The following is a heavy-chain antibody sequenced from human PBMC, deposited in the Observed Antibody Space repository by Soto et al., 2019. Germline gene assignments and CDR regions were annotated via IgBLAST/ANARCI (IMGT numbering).Heavy chain of an antibody. CDR2: IYPGDSDT. CDR1: GYSFTTYW. D-gene: IGHD6-13*01. V-gene: IGHV5-51*01. CDR3: ARQASDGKNYYAMDV. J-gene: IGHJ6*02. Sequence: EVQLVQSGAEVKKPGESLKISCKGSGYSFTTYWIGWVRQMPGKGLEGMVIIYPGDSDTRYSPSFKGQVTISADKSINTTYLQWSSLKASDTAIYYCARQASDGKNYYAMDVWGQGTTVTVSS.